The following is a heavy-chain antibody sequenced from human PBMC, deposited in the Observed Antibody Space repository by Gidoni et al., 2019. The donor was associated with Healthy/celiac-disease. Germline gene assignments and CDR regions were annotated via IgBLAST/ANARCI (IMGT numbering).Heavy chain of an antibody. D-gene: IGHD5-12*01. CDR3: ARGGEYSGYDLDY. V-gene: IGHV4-34*01. CDR2: INHSGST. Sequence: QVPLQQCGAGLLKPAETLSLTCAVSGGSFSGYYWSWIRQPPGKGLEWIGEINHSGSTNYNPSLKSRVTISVDTSKNQVSLKLSSVTAADTAVYYCARGGEYSGYDLDYWGQGTLVTVSS. CDR1: GGSFSGYY. J-gene: IGHJ4*02.